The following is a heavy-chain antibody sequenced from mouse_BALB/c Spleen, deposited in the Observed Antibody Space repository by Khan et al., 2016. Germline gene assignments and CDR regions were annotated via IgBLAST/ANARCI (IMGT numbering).Heavy chain of an antibody. Sequence: EVQLQESGPDLVKPSQSLSLTCTVTGYSITSGYSWHWIRQFPGNKLEWMGYISYDGSNNYNPSLKNRISITRDTSKNQFFLKLNSVTTEDTATYYCERAWYFDYWGQGTTLPFSS. V-gene: IGHV3-6*02. J-gene: IGHJ2*01. CDR3: ERAWYFDY. CDR2: ISYDGSN. CDR1: GYSITSGYS.